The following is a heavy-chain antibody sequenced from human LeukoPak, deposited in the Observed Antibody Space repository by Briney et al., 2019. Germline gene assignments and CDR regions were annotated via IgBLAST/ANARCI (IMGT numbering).Heavy chain of an antibody. J-gene: IGHJ4*02. D-gene: IGHD3-3*01. Sequence: PGGSLRLPCAASGFPFSSYAMHWVRQAPGKGVEGVAVISYYGSNKYYADSVKGRFTISRDNSKNPLYLQMNSLRAEDTLEYYCARAYQKAGFTISGVVFDYWGQGTLVTVSS. CDR1: GFPFSSYA. V-gene: IGHV3-30-3*01. CDR3: ARAYQKAGFTISGVVFDY. CDR2: ISYYGSNK.